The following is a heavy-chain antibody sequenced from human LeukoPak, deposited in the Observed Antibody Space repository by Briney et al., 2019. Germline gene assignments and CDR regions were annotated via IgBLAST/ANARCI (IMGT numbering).Heavy chain of an antibody. CDR1: GYTFTDYY. D-gene: IGHD6-13*01. Sequence: ASVKVSCKASGYTFTDYYIHWVRQAPGQGFEWMGWISPNSGGTSYAQNFQDRVTLTRDTSISTAYMEVRRLTYDDTAVYYCARIRAAGSGMDVWGQGTTVTVSS. CDR3: ARIRAAGSGMDV. CDR2: ISPNSGGT. J-gene: IGHJ6*02. V-gene: IGHV1-2*02.